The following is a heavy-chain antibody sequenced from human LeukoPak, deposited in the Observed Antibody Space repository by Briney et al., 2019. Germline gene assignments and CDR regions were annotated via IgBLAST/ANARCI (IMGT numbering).Heavy chain of an antibody. CDR3: AKDTSSSWYPTPFDY. J-gene: IGHJ4*02. V-gene: IGHV3-48*03. D-gene: IGHD6-13*01. Sequence: PGGSLRLSCAASGFTFSSYEMNWVRQAPGKGLEWVSYISSSGSTIYYADSVKGRFTISRDNSKNTLYLQMNSLRAEDTAVYYCAKDTSSSWYPTPFDYWGQGTLVTVSS. CDR1: GFTFSSYE. CDR2: ISSSGSTI.